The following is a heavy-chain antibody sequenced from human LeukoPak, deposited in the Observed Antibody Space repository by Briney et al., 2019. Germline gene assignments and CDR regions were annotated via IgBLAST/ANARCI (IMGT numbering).Heavy chain of an antibody. V-gene: IGHV3-23*01. D-gene: IGHD3-3*01. CDR2: ISGSGGST. CDR1: GFTFSSYA. CDR3: AKGSYYDFWSDHYFDY. J-gene: IGHJ4*02. Sequence: HAGGSLRLSCAASGFTFSSYAMSWVRQAPGKGLEWVSAISGSGGSTYYADSVKGRFTISRDNSKNTLYLQMNSLRAEDTAVYYCAKGSYYDFWSDHYFDYWGQGTLVTVSS.